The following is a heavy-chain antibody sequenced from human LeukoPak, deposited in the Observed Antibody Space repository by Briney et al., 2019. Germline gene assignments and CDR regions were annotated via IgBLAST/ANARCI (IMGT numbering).Heavy chain of an antibody. D-gene: IGHD6-13*01. J-gene: IGHJ4*02. V-gene: IGHV3-23*01. Sequence: GGSLRLSCAASGFTFSSYAMSWVRQAPGKGLEWVSAISGGGGSTYYADSVKGRFTISRDNSKNTLYLQMNSLRAEDTAVYYCAKDVGIAAAGTIDYWGQGTLVTVSS. CDR3: AKDVGIAAAGTIDY. CDR1: GFTFSSYA. CDR2: ISGGGGST.